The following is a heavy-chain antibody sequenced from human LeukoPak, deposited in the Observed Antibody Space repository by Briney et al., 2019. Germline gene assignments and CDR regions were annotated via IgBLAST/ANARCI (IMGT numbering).Heavy chain of an antibody. CDR2: ISGSGGST. Sequence: GGFLRLSCAASGFTFSSYAMSWVRQAPGKGLEWVSAISGSGGSTYYADSVKGRFTISRDNSKNTLYLQMNSLRAEDTAVYYCAKNGYDSSGYYYEYFQHWGQGTLVTVSS. V-gene: IGHV3-23*01. CDR1: GFTFSSYA. CDR3: AKNGYDSSGYYYEYFQH. D-gene: IGHD3-22*01. J-gene: IGHJ1*01.